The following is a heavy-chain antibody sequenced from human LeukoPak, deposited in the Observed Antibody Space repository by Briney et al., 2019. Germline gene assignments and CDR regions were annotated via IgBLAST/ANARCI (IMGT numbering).Heavy chain of an antibody. J-gene: IGHJ4*02. V-gene: IGHV3-15*01. CDR2: IKTETDGGTT. CDR1: GFMFTSYW. D-gene: IGHD3-3*01. CDR3: TWSGLKIES. Sequence: GGSLRLSCAASGFMFTSYWMSWVRQAPGKGLEWVAQIKTETDGGTTDYAAPVKGRFTISRDGSKNMVFLQMNSLKTDDTALYYCTWSGLKIESWGQGTLVTVSS.